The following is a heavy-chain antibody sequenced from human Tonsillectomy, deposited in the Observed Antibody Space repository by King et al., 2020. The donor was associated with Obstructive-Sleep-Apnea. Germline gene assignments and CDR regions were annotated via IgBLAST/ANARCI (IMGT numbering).Heavy chain of an antibody. V-gene: IGHV1-46*01. Sequence: QLVQSGAEVKKPGASVKVSCKASGYTFTSYYMHWVRQAPGQGLEWMGIINPSGGSTNYAQKFQGRVTMTRDTSTSTVYMELSSLRSEDTAVYYCARDQGVVGGTGGFDYWGQGTLVTVSS. CDR2: INPSGGST. D-gene: IGHD2-2*01. CDR3: ARDQGVVGGTGGFDY. CDR1: GYTFTSYY. J-gene: IGHJ4*02.